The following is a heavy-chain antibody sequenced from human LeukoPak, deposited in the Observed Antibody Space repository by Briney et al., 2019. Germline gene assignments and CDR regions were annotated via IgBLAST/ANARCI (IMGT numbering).Heavy chain of an antibody. CDR3: AKGRDIGSFFDY. CDR2: IYSSGST. Sequence: SETLSLTCSVSGGSISSYQWSWIRQAAGKGLEWIGRIYSSGSTTYNPSLKSRVTMSVDTSKKQFSLKLTSVTAADTAVYYCAKGRDIGSFFDYWGQGALVIVSS. D-gene: IGHD1-26*01. J-gene: IGHJ4*02. CDR1: GGSISSYQ. V-gene: IGHV4-4*07.